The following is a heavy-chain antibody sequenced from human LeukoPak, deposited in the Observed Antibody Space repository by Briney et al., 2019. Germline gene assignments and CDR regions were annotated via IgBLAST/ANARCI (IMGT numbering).Heavy chain of an antibody. CDR3: ARRGDSSDWFDP. CDR1: GYSFPSYW. V-gene: IGHV5-51*01. CDR2: FYPGDSDT. J-gene: IGHJ5*02. D-gene: IGHD6-6*01. Sequence: GESLKIYCKGSGYSFPSYWIAWVRQMPGKGLEWMGIFYPGDSDTRYSPSFQGKVTISADKSISTAYLQWSSLKASDTAMYYCARRGDSSDWFDPWGQGTLVTVSS.